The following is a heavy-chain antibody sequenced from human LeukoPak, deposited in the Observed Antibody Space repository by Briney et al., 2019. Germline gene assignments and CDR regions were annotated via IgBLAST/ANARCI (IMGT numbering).Heavy chain of an antibody. CDR2: MNPNSGNT. CDR1: GYTFTSYD. V-gene: IGHV1-8*01. J-gene: IGHJ6*03. D-gene: IGHD3-3*01. CDR3: ARGRSYYDFWSGYRQYYYYYMDV. Sequence: ASEKVSCKASGYTFTSYDINWVRQATGQGLEWMGWMNPNSGNTGYAQKFQGRVTMTRNTSISTAYMELSSLRSEDTAVYYCARGRSYYDFWSGYRQYYYYYMDVWGKGTTVTVSS.